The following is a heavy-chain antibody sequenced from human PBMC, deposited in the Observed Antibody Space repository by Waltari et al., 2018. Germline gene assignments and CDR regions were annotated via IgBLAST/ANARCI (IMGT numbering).Heavy chain of an antibody. Sequence: QVQLVQSGAEVKKPGASVKVSCKVSGYTLTELSMHWVRQAPGNGLEWMGGFDPEDGETIYAQKFQGRVTMTEDTSTDTAYMELSSLRSEDTAVYYCATKDTTVTTDATDYYYGMDVWGQGTTVTVSS. CDR1: GYTLTELS. J-gene: IGHJ6*02. CDR2: FDPEDGET. V-gene: IGHV1-24*01. D-gene: IGHD4-17*01. CDR3: ATKDTTVTTDATDYYYGMDV.